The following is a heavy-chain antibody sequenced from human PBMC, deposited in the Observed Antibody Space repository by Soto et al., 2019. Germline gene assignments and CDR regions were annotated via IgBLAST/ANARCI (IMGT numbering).Heavy chain of an antibody. V-gene: IGHV3-73*01. CDR1: GFTFSGSA. CDR3: TRRIAAAGRRYGMDV. Sequence: GGSLRLSCAASGFTFSGSAMHWVRQASGKGLEWVGRIRSKANSYATAYAASVKGRFTISRDDSKNTAYLQMNSLKTEDTAVNLCTRRIAAAGRRYGMDVWGQGTTVTVS. CDR2: IRSKANSYAT. D-gene: IGHD6-13*01. J-gene: IGHJ6*02.